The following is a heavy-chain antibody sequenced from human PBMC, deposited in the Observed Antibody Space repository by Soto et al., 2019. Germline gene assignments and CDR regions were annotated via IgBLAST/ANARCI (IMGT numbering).Heavy chain of an antibody. CDR2: IYPDDSDT. CDR3: ARKHDDVDS. D-gene: IGHD1-1*01. J-gene: IGHJ4*02. Sequence: PGGSLKISFKFSGYSFTDYLICGVRQVPGKGLEWMGIIYPDDSDTRYSPSFLGQVTISADKSISTAYLQWSSLKASDTAMYYCARKHDDVDSWGQGTLVTVSS. CDR1: GYSFTDYL. V-gene: IGHV5-51*01.